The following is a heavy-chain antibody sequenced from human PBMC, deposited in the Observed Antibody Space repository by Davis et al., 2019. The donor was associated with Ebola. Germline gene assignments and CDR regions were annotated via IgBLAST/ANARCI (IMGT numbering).Heavy chain of an antibody. D-gene: IGHD3-22*01. Sequence: GESLKISCAASGFTFSSYGMHWVRQAPGKGLEWVAVISYDGSNKYYADSVKGRFTIFRDNSKNTLYLQMNSLRAEDTAVYYCAKSGLDYYDSSGSRGEYYYYYYGMDVWGQGTTVTVSS. CDR1: GFTFSSYG. J-gene: IGHJ6*02. V-gene: IGHV3-30*18. CDR3: AKSGLDYYDSSGSRGEYYYYYYGMDV. CDR2: ISYDGSNK.